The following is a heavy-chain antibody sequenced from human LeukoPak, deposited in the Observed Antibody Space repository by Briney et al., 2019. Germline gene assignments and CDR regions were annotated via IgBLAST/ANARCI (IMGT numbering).Heavy chain of an antibody. Sequence: PGGSLRLSCAASGFTFSSYEMNWVRQAPGKGLEWVSYISSSGSTIYYADSVKGRFTISRDNSKNTLYLQMNSLRAEDTAVYYCAKDDMSILPYYYDSSGYTAFDYWGQGTLVTVSS. D-gene: IGHD3-22*01. CDR2: ISSSGSTI. V-gene: IGHV3-48*03. CDR1: GFTFSSYE. CDR3: AKDDMSILPYYYDSSGYTAFDY. J-gene: IGHJ4*02.